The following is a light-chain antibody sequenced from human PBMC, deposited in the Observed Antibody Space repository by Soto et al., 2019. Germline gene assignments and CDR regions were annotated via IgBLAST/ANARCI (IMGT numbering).Light chain of an antibody. V-gene: IGKV3-20*01. CDR3: KQYGSSRT. J-gene: IGKJ1*01. CDR2: GAS. Sequence: DIVLTQSPGTLSLSPGERATLSCRASQSLNSSYLAWYQQKPGQTPSLLIYGASSMATGIPDRFSGSGDGKXXXXXXXRPEPXHLAVYYCKQYGSSRTFGQGTKVDIK. CDR1: QSLNSSY.